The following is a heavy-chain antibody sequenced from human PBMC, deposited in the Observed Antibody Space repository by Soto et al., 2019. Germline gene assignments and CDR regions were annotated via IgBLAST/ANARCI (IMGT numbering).Heavy chain of an antibody. J-gene: IGHJ4*02. D-gene: IGHD2-15*01. Sequence: QITLKESGPTLVKPTQTLTLTCTFSGFSLSTSGVGVGWIRQPPGKALEWLGFIFWDDDKAYSPSLRNRLTITKDTSKNQVVLTMTNMDPVDTATYYCAHRRYGFCDYWGQGTLVTVSS. CDR2: IFWDDDK. V-gene: IGHV2-5*02. CDR3: AHRRYGFCDY. CDR1: GFSLSTSGVG.